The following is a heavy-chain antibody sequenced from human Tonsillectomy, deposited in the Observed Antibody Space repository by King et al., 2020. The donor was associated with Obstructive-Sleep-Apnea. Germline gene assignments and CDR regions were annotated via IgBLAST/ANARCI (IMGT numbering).Heavy chain of an antibody. Sequence: VQLVESGGGLVKPGGSLRLSCAASGFTFSNAWMSWVRQAPGKGLEWVSRIKSKTDGGTTDYAAPVKGRFTISRDDSKNTLYLQMNSLKTEDTAVYYCTTAGLAFDYWGQGTLVTVSS. V-gene: IGHV3-15*01. CDR2: IKSKTDGGTT. D-gene: IGHD3/OR15-3a*01. CDR3: TTAGLAFDY. CDR1: GFTFSNAW. J-gene: IGHJ4*02.